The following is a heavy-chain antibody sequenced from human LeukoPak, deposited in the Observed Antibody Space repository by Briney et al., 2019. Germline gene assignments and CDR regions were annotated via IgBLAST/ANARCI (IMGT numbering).Heavy chain of an antibody. CDR1: GDSVSSNSVA. CDR2: TYYKSKWYN. CDR3: ARDCVTTTDWEFSYYYGMDV. Sequence: SQTLSLTCAISGDSVSSNSVAWNWIRQSPSRGLEWLGRTYYKSKWYNDYAVSVKSRITINPDTSKNQFSLQLNSVTPEDTAVYYCARDCVTTTDWEFSYYYGMDVWGQGTTVTVSS. D-gene: IGHD3-9*01. V-gene: IGHV6-1*01. J-gene: IGHJ6*02.